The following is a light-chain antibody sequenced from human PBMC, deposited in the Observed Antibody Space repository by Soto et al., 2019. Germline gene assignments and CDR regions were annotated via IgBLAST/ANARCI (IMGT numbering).Light chain of an antibody. CDR2: DVS. J-gene: IGLJ3*02. CDR3: GSYAGRYTWM. CDR1: TSVVGGSDY. V-gene: IGLV2-11*01. Sequence: QSALTQPRSVSGSPGQSVTISCTGVTSVVGGSDYVSWYQQHPGKAPKVMIYDVSKRPSGVPDRFSGSKSGNTASLNISGLQAEDEADYYCGSYAGRYTWMFGGGTKVTVL.